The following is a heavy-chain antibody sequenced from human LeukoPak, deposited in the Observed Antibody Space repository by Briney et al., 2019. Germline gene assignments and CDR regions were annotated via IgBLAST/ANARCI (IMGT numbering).Heavy chain of an antibody. CDR2: IYYSGST. CDR3: ARHRYYYDSSGYYYQP. V-gene: IGHV4-61*01. J-gene: IGHJ5*02. D-gene: IGHD3-22*01. CDR1: GGSVSSGSYY. Sequence: PSETLSLTCTVSGGSVSSGSYYWSWIRQPPGKGLEWIGYIYYSGSTNYNPSLKSRVTISVDTSKNQFSLRLSSVTAADTAVYYCARHRYYYDSSGYYYQPWGQGTLVTVSS.